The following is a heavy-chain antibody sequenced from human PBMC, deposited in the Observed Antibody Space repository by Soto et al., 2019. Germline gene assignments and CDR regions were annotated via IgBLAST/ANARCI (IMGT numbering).Heavy chain of an antibody. D-gene: IGHD5-18*01. V-gene: IGHV4-30-4*01. CDR2: IYYSGST. CDR3: ARDQGYSYGLYYFDY. Sequence: TLSLTCTVSGGSISSGDYYWSWIRQPPGKGLEWIGYIYYSGSTYYNPSLKSRVTISVDTSKNQFSLKLSSVTAADTAVYYCARDQGYSYGLYYFDYWGQGTLVTVSS. J-gene: IGHJ4*02. CDR1: GGSISSGDYY.